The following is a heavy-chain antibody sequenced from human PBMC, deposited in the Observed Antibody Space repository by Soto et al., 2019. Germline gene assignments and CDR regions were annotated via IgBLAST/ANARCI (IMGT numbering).Heavy chain of an antibody. V-gene: IGHV3-48*02. CDR3: ARTRTSSIAVAGYAFDI. J-gene: IGHJ3*02. Sequence: EVQLVESGGGLVQPGGSLRLSCAASGFTFSTYSMNWVRQAPGKGLEWASHISSSSSSIYYADSLKGRFTISRDNAKNSLYLQMNSLRDEDTAVYYCARTRTSSIAVAGYAFDIWGQGTMVTVSS. CDR2: ISSSSSSI. D-gene: IGHD6-19*01. CDR1: GFTFSTYS.